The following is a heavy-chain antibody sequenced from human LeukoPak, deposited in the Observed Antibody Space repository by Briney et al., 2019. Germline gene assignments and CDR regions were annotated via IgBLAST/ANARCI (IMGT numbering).Heavy chain of an antibody. CDR1: GFTFSSYA. J-gene: IGHJ3*02. V-gene: IGHV3-23*01. D-gene: IGHD6-13*01. CDR3: AKSPRIAAAGTIAFDI. Sequence: GGSLRLSCAASGFTFSSYAMGWVRQAPGKGLEWVSAISGSGGSTYYADSVKGRFTISRDNSKNTLYLQMNSLRAEDTAVYYCAKSPRIAAAGTIAFDIWGQGTMVTVSS. CDR2: ISGSGGST.